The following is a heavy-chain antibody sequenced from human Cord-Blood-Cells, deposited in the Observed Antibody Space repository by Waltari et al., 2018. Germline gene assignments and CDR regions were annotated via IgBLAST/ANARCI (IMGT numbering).Heavy chain of an antibody. CDR3: ARRSRPVEEDSSSWYAFDI. V-gene: IGHV1-69*01. CDR1: GGTFSSYA. J-gene: IGHJ3*02. CDR2: NIPIFGTS. D-gene: IGHD6-13*01. Sequence: QVQLVQSGAEVKKPGSSVKDSCKASGGTFSSYAITWVRQAPGQGLEWMGGNIPIFGTSNYAQEFQGKGTITADESTSTAYMELGSLRSEDTAVYYCARRSRPVEEDSSSWYAFDIWGQGTMVTVSS.